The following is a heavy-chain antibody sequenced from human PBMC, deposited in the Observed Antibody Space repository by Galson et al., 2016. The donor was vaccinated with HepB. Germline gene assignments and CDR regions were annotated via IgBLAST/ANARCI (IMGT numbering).Heavy chain of an antibody. V-gene: IGHV4-39*01. CDR3: ASPGKMSYYGSGTLKFYYIGMDV. CDR1: GGSIRNSSYY. D-gene: IGHD3-10*01. Sequence: SETLSLTCTVSGGSIRNSSYYWGWIRLPPGKGLEWIGNIYYSGSTYYNPSLSSRVTISLDTSKNQFSLRLNSVTAADSAVYYCASPGKMSYYGSGTLKFYYIGMDVWGQGTTVTVSS. J-gene: IGHJ6*02. CDR2: IYYSGST.